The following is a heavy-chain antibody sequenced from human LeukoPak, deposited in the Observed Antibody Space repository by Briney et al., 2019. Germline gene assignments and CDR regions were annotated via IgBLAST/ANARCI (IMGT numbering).Heavy chain of an antibody. J-gene: IGHJ5*02. Sequence: GGSLRLSCAASGFTFSSYWMSWVRQAPGKGLEWVANINQDGSEKYDVDSAKGRFTISRDNAKNTLNLQMNSLRAEDTAVYYCARDLGQYYDTSDNWFDPWGQGTLVTVSS. CDR2: INQDGSEK. CDR1: GFTFSSYW. V-gene: IGHV3-7*01. CDR3: ARDLGQYYDTSDNWFDP. D-gene: IGHD3-22*01.